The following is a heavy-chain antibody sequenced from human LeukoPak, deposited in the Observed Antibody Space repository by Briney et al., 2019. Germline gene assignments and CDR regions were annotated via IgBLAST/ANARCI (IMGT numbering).Heavy chain of an antibody. D-gene: IGHD1-26*01. Sequence: GASFKVSCKASGYTFPSYGISWVGQAPGQGRAGMGWISAYNGNTNYGQELQGRVTMPRDTSTSTAYMELRSLRSDDTAVYYCASKLRGLLSYWGQGTLVTVSS. CDR1: GYTFPSYG. V-gene: IGHV1-18*01. CDR3: ASKLRGLLSY. J-gene: IGHJ4*02. CDR2: ISAYNGNT.